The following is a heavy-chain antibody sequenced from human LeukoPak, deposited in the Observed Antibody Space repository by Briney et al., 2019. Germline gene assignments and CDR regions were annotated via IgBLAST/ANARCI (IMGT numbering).Heavy chain of an antibody. V-gene: IGHV4-38-2*02. J-gene: IGHJ3*02. CDR3: ARDKDYGDAFDT. Sequence: SETLSLTCTVSGYSISSGYYWGWIRQPPGKGLEWIGSIYHSGSTYHNPSLKSRVTISVDTSKNQFSLKLSSVTAADTAVYYCARDKDYGDAFDTWGQGTMVTVSS. CDR2: IYHSGST. D-gene: IGHD4-17*01. CDR1: GYSISSGYY.